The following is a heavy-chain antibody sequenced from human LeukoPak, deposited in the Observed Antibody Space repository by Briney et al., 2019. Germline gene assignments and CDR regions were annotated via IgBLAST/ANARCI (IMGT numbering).Heavy chain of an antibody. CDR2: IKQDGSEK. CDR3: ARDFRITYYYGSGSYYLDY. D-gene: IGHD3-10*01. CDR1: GFTFSSYW. J-gene: IGHJ4*02. Sequence: PGGSLRLSCAASGFTFSSYWMSWVRQAPGKGLEWVANIKQDGSEKYYVDSVKGRFTISRDNAKNSLYLQMNSLRAEDTAVYYCARDFRITYYYGSGSYYLDYWGQGTPVTVSS. V-gene: IGHV3-7*01.